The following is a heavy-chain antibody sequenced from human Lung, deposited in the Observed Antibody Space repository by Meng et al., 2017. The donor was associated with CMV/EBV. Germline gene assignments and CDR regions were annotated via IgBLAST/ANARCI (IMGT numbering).Heavy chain of an antibody. V-gene: IGHV1-2*02. D-gene: IGHD2-2*01. CDR1: GYTFTGYY. J-gene: IGHJ6*02. CDR3: ARGYCSSTSCPTVMDV. CDR2: INPNSGGT. Sequence: ASVXVSXKASGYTFTGYYMHWVRQAPGQGLEWMGWINPNSGGTNYAPKFQGRVTMTRDTSISTAYMELSRLRSDDTAVYYCARGYCSSTSCPTVMDVWGQGTTVTVSS.